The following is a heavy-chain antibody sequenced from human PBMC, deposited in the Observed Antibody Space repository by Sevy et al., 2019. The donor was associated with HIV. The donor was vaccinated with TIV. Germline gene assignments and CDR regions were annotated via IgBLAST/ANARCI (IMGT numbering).Heavy chain of an antibody. V-gene: IGHV3-23*01. Sequence: GSLRLSCAASGFTFSSYAMSWVRQAPGKGLEWVSAISGSGGSTYYADSVKGRFTISRDNSKNTLYLQMNSLRAEDTAVYYCAKVPLIVVVPAAMNAPFDYWGQGTLVTVSS. CDR2: ISGSGGST. CDR3: AKVPLIVVVPAAMNAPFDY. J-gene: IGHJ4*02. D-gene: IGHD2-2*01. CDR1: GFTFSSYA.